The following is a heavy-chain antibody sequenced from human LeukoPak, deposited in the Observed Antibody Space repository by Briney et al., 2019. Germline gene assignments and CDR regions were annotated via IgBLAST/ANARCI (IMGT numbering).Heavy chain of an antibody. CDR3: ARVVVVPAASSFDY. D-gene: IGHD2-2*01. V-gene: IGHV1-18*01. CDR2: ISAYNGNT. CDR1: GYTFTSYG. J-gene: IGHJ4*02. Sequence: KPGASVSVSCRASGYTFTSYGISWVRQAPGQGLEWVGWISAYNGNTNYAQKLQGRITMTTDTSTSTAYMELRSLRSDDTAVYYCARVVVVPAASSFDYWGQGTLVTVSS.